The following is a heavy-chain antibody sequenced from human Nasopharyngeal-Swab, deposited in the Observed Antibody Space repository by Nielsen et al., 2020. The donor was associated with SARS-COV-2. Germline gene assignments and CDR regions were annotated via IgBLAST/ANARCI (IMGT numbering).Heavy chain of an antibody. CDR3: TTRMRYSSSWDY. J-gene: IGHJ4*02. CDR1: GFTFSSYW. D-gene: IGHD6-13*01. Sequence: GESLKISCAASGFTFSSYWMSWVRQAPGKGLEWVANIKQDGSEKYYVDSVKGRFTISRDNAKNSLYLQMNSLRAEDTAVYYCTTRMRYSSSWDYWGQGTLVTVSS. CDR2: IKQDGSEK. V-gene: IGHV3-7*01.